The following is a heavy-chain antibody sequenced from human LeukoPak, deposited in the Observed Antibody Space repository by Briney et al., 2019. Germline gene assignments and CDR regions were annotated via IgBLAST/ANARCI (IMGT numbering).Heavy chain of an antibody. CDR3: ARDPGDSSGYYYPSGWYDY. V-gene: IGHV4-59*01. Sequence: PSETLSLTCTVSGGSISSYYWSWIRQPPGKGLEWIGYIYYSGSTNYNPSLKSRVTISVDTSKNQFSLKLSSVTAAETAVYYCARDPGDSSGYYYPSGWYDYWGQGTLGTVSS. J-gene: IGHJ4*02. CDR2: IYYSGST. D-gene: IGHD3-22*01. CDR1: GGSISSYY.